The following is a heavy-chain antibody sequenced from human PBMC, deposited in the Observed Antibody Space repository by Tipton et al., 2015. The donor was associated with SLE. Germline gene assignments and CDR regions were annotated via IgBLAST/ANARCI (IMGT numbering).Heavy chain of an antibody. CDR2: YTGSA. D-gene: IGHD3-10*01. J-gene: IGHJ3*01. Sequence: GLVKPSETLSLTCTVSGGSMSGHYWGWIRQFPGKGLEWIGYTGSAVYNPSLKSRVTISVDTSQNQFSLKLRSVTAADTAVYFCARNPITMVRGVIPGAFNFLGQATMVSVSS. CDR1: GGSMSGHY. V-gene: IGHV4-59*11. CDR3: ARNPITMVRGVIPGAFNF.